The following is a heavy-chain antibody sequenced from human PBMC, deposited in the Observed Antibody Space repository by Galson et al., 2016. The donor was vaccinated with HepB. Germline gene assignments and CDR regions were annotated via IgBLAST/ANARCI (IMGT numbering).Heavy chain of an antibody. CDR2: IIPIFGII. D-gene: IGHD3-22*01. V-gene: IGHV1-69*13. CDR1: VGTFSSYA. CDR3: TRDYYDSNNDKYYYDY. Sequence: SVXVSCKASVGTFSSYALSWVRQAPGQGLEWMGGIIPIFGIIKYAERFQGRVTITADESTSTANMELSSLRSEDTAVYYCTRDYYDSNNDKYYYDYWGQGTLVTVSS. J-gene: IGHJ4*02.